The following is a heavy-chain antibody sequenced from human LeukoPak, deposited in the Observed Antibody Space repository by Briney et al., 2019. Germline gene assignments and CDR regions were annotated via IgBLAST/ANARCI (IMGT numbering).Heavy chain of an antibody. Sequence: SETLSLTCTVSGGSISSYYWSWIRQPPGKGLEWIGHIYYSGSTNYNPSLKSRVTISVDTSKNQFSLKLSSVTAADTAVYYCARSAGGWLRLGAFGIWGQGTMVTVSS. D-gene: IGHD5-12*01. V-gene: IGHV4-59*01. CDR1: GGSISSYY. CDR2: IYYSGST. J-gene: IGHJ3*02. CDR3: ARSAGGWLRLGAFGI.